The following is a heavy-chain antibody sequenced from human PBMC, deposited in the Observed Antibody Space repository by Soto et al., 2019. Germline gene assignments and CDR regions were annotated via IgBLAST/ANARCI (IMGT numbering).Heavy chain of an antibody. Sequence: LRLSCAASGFTFSDYYMSWIRQAPGKGLEWVSYISSSGSTIYYADSVKGRFTISRDNAKNSLYLQMNSLRAEDTAVYYCAREGGLGNRIRGSYYYYGMDVWGQGTTVTVSS. CDR3: AREGGLGNRIRGSYYYYGMDV. D-gene: IGHD3-10*01. J-gene: IGHJ6*02. CDR1: GFTFSDYY. CDR2: ISSSGSTI. V-gene: IGHV3-11*01.